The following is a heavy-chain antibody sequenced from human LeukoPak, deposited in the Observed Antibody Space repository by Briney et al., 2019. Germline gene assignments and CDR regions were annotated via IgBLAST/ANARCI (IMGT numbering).Heavy chain of an antibody. D-gene: IGHD3-9*01. CDR1: GFSFSTYT. CDR2: ISSSSSTI. Sequence: PGGSLRLSCAASGFSFSTYTMNWVRQAPGKGLEWVSYISSSSSTIYYADSVKGRFTISRDNAKNSLYLQMNSLRAEDTAVYYCARDNPTIFWGQGTLVTVSS. CDR3: ARDNPTIF. V-gene: IGHV3-48*01. J-gene: IGHJ4*02.